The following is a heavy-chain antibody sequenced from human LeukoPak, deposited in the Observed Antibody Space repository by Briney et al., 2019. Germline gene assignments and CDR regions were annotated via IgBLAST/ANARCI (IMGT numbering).Heavy chain of an antibody. CDR3: ARLKCSREDYGDSYYFDY. V-gene: IGHV4-34*01. J-gene: IGHJ4*02. Sequence: SETLSLTCAVYGGSFSGYYWSWIRQPPGKGLEWIGEINHSGSTNYNPSLKGRVTISVDTSKNQFSLKLSSVTAADTAVYYCARLKCSREDYGDSYYFDYWGQGTLVTVSS. D-gene: IGHD4-17*01. CDR2: INHSGST. CDR1: GGSFSGYY.